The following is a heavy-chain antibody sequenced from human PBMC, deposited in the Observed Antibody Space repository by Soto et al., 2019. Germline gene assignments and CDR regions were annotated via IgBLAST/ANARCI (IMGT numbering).Heavy chain of an antibody. J-gene: IGHJ4*02. CDR3: ARSERGGTYYDFWSGYLAFDY. CDR2: IYYSGNT. V-gene: IGHV4-31*03. Sequence: TLTLTCTVSGGSISSGGYYWSWIRQHPGKGLEWIGYIYYSGNTYYNPSLKSRVTISVDTSKNQFSLKLSSVTAADTAVYYCARSERGGTYYDFWSGYLAFDYWGQGTLVTVSS. CDR1: GGSISSGGYY. D-gene: IGHD3-3*01.